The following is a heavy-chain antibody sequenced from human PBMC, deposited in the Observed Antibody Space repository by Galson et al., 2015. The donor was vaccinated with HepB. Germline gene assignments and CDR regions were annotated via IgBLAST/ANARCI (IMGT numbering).Heavy chain of an antibody. CDR1: GFTFSSYA. V-gene: IGHV3-23*01. CDR2: ISGSGGST. Sequence: SLRLSCAASGFTFSSYAMSWVRQAPGKGLEWVSAISGSGGSTYYADSVKGRFAISRDNSKNTLYLQMNSLRAEDTAVYYCASPGAVGATNDYWGQGTLVTVSS. J-gene: IGHJ4*02. D-gene: IGHD1-26*01. CDR3: ASPGAVGATNDY.